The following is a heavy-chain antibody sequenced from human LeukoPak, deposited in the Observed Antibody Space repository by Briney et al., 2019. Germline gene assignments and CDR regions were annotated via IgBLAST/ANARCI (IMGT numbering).Heavy chain of an antibody. CDR3: ARDPYSSSWSYGMDV. Sequence: GGSLGLSCTASGFTFSNYWMSWVRQTPEKGLEWVANIKQDGSEKVYLDSVKGRFTISRDNAQTSLYLHMNSLRAEDTAVYYCARDPYSSSWSYGMDVWGQGTTVTVSS. J-gene: IGHJ6*02. CDR2: IKQDGSEK. CDR1: GFTFSNYW. D-gene: IGHD6-13*01. V-gene: IGHV3-7*05.